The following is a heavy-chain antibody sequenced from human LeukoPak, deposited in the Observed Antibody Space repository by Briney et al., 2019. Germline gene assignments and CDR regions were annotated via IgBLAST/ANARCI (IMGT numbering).Heavy chain of an antibody. V-gene: IGHV4-34*01. Sequence: SETLSLACAVYGGSFSGYYWSWIRQPPGKGLEWIGEINHSGSTNYNPSLKSRVTISVDTSKNQFSLKLSFVTAADTAVYYCTKTSPGVPLDIWGQGALVTVSS. CDR3: TKTSPGVPLDI. J-gene: IGHJ4*02. CDR2: INHSGST. CDR1: GGSFSGYY. D-gene: IGHD7-27*01.